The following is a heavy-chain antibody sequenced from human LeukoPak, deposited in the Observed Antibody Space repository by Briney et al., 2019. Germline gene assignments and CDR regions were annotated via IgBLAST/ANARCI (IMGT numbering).Heavy chain of an antibody. Sequence: GASVKVSCKASGYTFTGYYMHWVRQAPGQGLEWMGWINPNSGGTNYAQKFQGRATMTRDTSISTAYMELSRLRSDDTAVYYCARETPRRGRGYCSGGSCSLMHYWGQGTLVTVSS. CDR3: ARETPRRGRGYCSGGSCSLMHY. D-gene: IGHD2-15*01. CDR2: INPNSGGT. V-gene: IGHV1-2*02. J-gene: IGHJ4*02. CDR1: GYTFTGYY.